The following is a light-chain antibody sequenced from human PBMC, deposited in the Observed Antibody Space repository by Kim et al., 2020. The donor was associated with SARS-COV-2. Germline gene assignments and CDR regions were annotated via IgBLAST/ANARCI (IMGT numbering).Light chain of an antibody. CDR2: DAS. CDR1: RRIGSC. CDR3: HQYNDWPLT. V-gene: IGKV3-15*01. Sequence: VCSAEGAALPCRTSRRIGSCLAWYQQQPGHAPRLLINDASTRATGFPARLSGSGYWTEFTLPINSLQSEDVAVDYCHQYNDWPLTFGGGTKVEIK. J-gene: IGKJ4*01.